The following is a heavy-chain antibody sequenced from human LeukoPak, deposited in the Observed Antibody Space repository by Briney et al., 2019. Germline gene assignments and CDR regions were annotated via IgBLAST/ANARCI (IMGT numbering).Heavy chain of an antibody. CDR2: IYYSGST. J-gene: IGHJ4*02. D-gene: IGHD3-22*01. CDR3: ARHTRITMIVVAGTFDY. CDR1: GGSISSSSYY. Sequence: SETLSLTCTVSGGSISSSSYYWGWIRQPPGKGLEWIGSIYYSGSTYCNPSLKSRVTISVDTSKNQFSLKLSSVTAADTAVYYCARHTRITMIVVAGTFDYWGQGTLVTVSS. V-gene: IGHV4-39*01.